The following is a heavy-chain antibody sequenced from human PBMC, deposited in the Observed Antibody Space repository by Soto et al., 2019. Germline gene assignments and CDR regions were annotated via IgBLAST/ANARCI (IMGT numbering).Heavy chain of an antibody. CDR3: TRGGGVLINYGLDV. CDR2: ITGSSSTM. D-gene: IGHD3-16*01. Sequence: EVQLVESGGGLVQPGGSLRLSCAASGFTFSNYAMNWVRQAPGKGLEWVSYITGSSSTMYYADSVKGRFTISRDNAKNSLFLQMNSLRDEDTAVYYYTRGGGVLINYGLDVWGQGTTVTVSS. V-gene: IGHV3-48*02. CDR1: GFTFSNYA. J-gene: IGHJ6*02.